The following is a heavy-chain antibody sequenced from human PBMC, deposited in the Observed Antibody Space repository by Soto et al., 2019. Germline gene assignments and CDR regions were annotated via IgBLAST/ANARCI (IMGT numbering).Heavy chain of an antibody. J-gene: IGHJ6*02. Sequence: GGSLRLSCAASGFIFSTYAMHWVRQPPGKGLEWVAVISYDGNTKDYADSVKGRFSISRDNSKNTVYLQMSSLRTEDTAVYYCARPGSGYDVLTGRYFSYYHSVDVWGQGTTVTVSS. V-gene: IGHV3-30-3*01. CDR2: ISYDGNTK. D-gene: IGHD3-9*01. CDR3: ARPGSGYDVLTGRYFSYYHSVDV. CDR1: GFIFSTYA.